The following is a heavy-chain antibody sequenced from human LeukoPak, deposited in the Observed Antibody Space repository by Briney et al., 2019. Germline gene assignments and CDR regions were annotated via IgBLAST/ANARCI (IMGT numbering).Heavy chain of an antibody. V-gene: IGHV3-23*01. Sequence: GGSLRLSCAASGFTFSSYAMSWVRQAPGKGLEWVSAISGSGGSTYYADSVKGRFTISRDNSKNTVFLQMNSLRAEDTALYYCAKDRDAYRIFDYWGQGTLVTVSS. CDR3: AKDRDAYRIFDY. D-gene: IGHD5-24*01. CDR2: ISGSGGST. J-gene: IGHJ4*02. CDR1: GFTFSSYA.